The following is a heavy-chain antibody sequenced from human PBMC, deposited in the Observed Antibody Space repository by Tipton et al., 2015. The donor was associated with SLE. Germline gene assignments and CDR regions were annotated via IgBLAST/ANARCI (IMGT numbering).Heavy chain of an antibody. J-gene: IGHJ4*02. Sequence: SLRLSCAASGFTFSSYEMNWVRQAPGKGLEWVSYISSSGSTIYYADSVKGRFTVSRDNSKNTLYLQMGSLRTEDMAVYYCARDDDENSGTFDSWGQGTLVTVSS. D-gene: IGHD3-3*01. CDR2: ISSSGSTI. CDR1: GFTFSSYE. CDR3: ARDDDENSGTFDS. V-gene: IGHV3-48*03.